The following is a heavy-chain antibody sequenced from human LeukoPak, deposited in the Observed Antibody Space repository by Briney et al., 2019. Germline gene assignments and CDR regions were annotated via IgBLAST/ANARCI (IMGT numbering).Heavy chain of an antibody. CDR3: AREQSHGIYYYYYGMDV. Sequence: GGALRHSCVASGFTFSSYSMNWVRQAPGKGLEWVSSISISSSYIYYADSVKGRFTISRDNAKNSLYLQMNSLRAEDTAVYYCAREQSHGIYYYYYGMDVWGQGTTVTVSS. V-gene: IGHV3-21*01. D-gene: IGHD1-14*01. CDR2: ISISSSYI. CDR1: GFTFSSYS. J-gene: IGHJ6*02.